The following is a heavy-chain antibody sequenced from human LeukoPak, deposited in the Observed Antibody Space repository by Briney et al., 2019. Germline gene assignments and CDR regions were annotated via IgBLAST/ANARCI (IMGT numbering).Heavy chain of an antibody. J-gene: IGHJ4*02. CDR3: ARGRRYSSGWYGY. D-gene: IGHD6-19*01. CDR2: INPNSGGT. V-gene: IGHV1-2*04. CDR1: GYTFTGYY. Sequence: EASVKVSCKASGYTFTGYYMHWVRQAPGQGLEWMGWINPNSGGTNYAQKFQGWVTMTRDTSISTAYMELSRLRSDDTAVYYCARGRRYSSGWYGYWGQGTLVTVSS.